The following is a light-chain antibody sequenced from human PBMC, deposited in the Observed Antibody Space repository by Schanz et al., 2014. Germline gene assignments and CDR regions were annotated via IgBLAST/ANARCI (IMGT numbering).Light chain of an antibody. Sequence: EIVLTQSPATLSLSPGERATLSCRASQSVSSSYLAWYQHKPGQAPRLLIYGASTRATGIPARFSGGGSGTDFTLTISSLEPEDFAVYYCQKYDRAPWAFGQGTRVEIK. CDR3: QKYDRAPWA. V-gene: IGKV3-20*02. CDR1: QSVSSSY. J-gene: IGKJ1*01. CDR2: GAS.